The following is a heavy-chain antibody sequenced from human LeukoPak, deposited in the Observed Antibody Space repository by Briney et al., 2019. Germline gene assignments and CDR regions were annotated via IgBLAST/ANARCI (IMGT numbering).Heavy chain of an antibody. Sequence: ASVKVSCKASGYTFTGYYMHWVRQAPGQGLEWMGWINPNSGGTNYAQKFQGRVTMTRDTSISTAYMELSRLRSDDTAVYYCARDLLTGSKGDFDYWAREPWSPSPQ. CDR2: INPNSGGT. V-gene: IGHV1-2*02. J-gene: IGHJ4*02. D-gene: IGHD3-9*01. CDR1: GYTFTGYY. CDR3: ARDLLTGSKGDFDY.